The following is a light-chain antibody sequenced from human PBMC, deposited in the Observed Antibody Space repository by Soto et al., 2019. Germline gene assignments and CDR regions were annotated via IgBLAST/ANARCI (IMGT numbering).Light chain of an antibody. CDR2: RNN. J-gene: IGLJ2*01. CDR1: STNIESNF. V-gene: IGLV1-47*01. CDR3: TVWDDSLRGRL. Sequence: QSVLTQPPSASGTPGQRVTIPCSGSSTNIESNFVYWYQQFPGTAPRLFIYRNNQRPSGVPDRFSGSKSGTSASLAISALRSEDEADYYCTVWDDSLRGRLFGGGTKVTVL.